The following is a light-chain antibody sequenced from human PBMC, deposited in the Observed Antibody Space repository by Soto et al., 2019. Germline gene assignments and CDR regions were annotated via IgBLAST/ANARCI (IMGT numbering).Light chain of an antibody. V-gene: IGKV1-39*01. CDR2: AAS. CDR3: QESYSILYT. CDR1: QSIDSY. J-gene: IGKJ2*01. Sequence: DIQMTQSPSSLSASVGDRVTITCRASQSIDSYLNWYQHKPGKAPQLLIYAASSLQSGVLSRFSGSGSGTAFTLTISSLQPEDVATYYCQESYSILYTFGQGTKVDIK.